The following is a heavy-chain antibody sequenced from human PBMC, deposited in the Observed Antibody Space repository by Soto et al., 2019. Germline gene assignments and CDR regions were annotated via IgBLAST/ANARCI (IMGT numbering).Heavy chain of an antibody. CDR3: ARYSRAAAEVTGYYYDGMDV. CDR2: IIPIFGTA. D-gene: IGHD6-13*01. Sequence: QVQLVQSGAEVKKPGSSVKVSCKASGGTFSSYAISWVRQAPGQGLEWMGGIIPIFGTANYAQKFQGRVTITADESTSTAYMELRSLRSEDTAVYYCARYSRAAAEVTGYYYDGMDVWGQGTTVTVSS. V-gene: IGHV1-69*12. J-gene: IGHJ6*02. CDR1: GGTFSSYA.